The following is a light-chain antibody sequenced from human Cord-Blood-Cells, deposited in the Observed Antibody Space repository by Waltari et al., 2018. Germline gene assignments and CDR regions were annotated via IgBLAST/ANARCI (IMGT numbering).Light chain of an antibody. CDR2: LNSDGSH. Sequence: QLVMTQSPSASPPLGPSVKLTCTLSSGLSSYAIAWLQQQPEKGPRYLMKLNSDGSHSKGDGLPDRFSGSSSGAERYLTISSLQSEDEADYYCQTWGTGIRGVFGGGTKLTVL. CDR3: QTWGTGIRGV. J-gene: IGLJ3*02. CDR1: SGLSSYA. V-gene: IGLV4-69*01.